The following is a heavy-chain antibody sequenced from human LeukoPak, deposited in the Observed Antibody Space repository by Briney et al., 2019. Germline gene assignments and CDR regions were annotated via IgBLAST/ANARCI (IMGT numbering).Heavy chain of an antibody. Sequence: ASVTVSCKASGYTFTSYAMHWVRQAPGQRLEGMGWINAGNGNTKYTQKFQGRVTITRDTSASTAYMELSSLRSEDTAVYYCARETSEDYDILTGYLSWGQGTLVTVSS. CDR1: GYTFTSYA. D-gene: IGHD3-9*01. V-gene: IGHV1-3*01. J-gene: IGHJ5*02. CDR2: INAGNGNT. CDR3: ARETSEDYDILTGYLS.